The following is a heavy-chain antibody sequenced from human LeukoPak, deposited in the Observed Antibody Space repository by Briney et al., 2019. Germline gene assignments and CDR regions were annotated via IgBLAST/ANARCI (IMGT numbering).Heavy chain of an antibody. CDR2: IQSKTDGGTT. V-gene: IGHV3-15*01. Sequence: GGSLRLSCAASGFTFSNAWMSWVRQAPGKGLEWVGRIQSKTDGGTTDYAAPVKGRFTISRDDSKNTLYLQMNSLKTEDTAVYYCYRAYSHRLYYGMDVWGQGTTVTVSS. J-gene: IGHJ6*02. CDR3: YRAYSHRLYYGMDV. CDR1: GFTFSNAW. D-gene: IGHD5-18*01.